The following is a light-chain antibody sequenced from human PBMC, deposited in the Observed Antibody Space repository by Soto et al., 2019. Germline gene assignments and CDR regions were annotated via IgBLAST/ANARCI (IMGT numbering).Light chain of an antibody. CDR2: KVS. Sequence: DVVMTKSPLSLPVTLGQPASISCRSSHSLVYSDGDTYLNWFQQRPGQSPRRLIYKVSNRDSGVPDRFSGSGSGTDFTLKISRVEAEDVGVYYCMQGIHWPITLGQGTRLEIK. CDR1: HSLVYSDGDTY. CDR3: MQGIHWPIT. J-gene: IGKJ5*01. V-gene: IGKV2-30*01.